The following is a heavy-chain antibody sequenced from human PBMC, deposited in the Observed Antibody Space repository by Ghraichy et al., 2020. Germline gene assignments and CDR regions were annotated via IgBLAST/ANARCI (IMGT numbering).Heavy chain of an antibody. J-gene: IGHJ6*02. Sequence: LSLTCAASGFTFSSYAMSWVRQAPGKGLEWVAVISYDGSYKYYPDSVRGRFTISRDNSKNTLFLQMDSLRTEDTAVYYCAKDSGDYVWGNYGVDVWGQGTTVTVSS. CDR1: GFTFSSYA. V-gene: IGHV3-30*18. CDR2: ISYDGSYK. CDR3: AKDSGDYVWGNYGVDV. D-gene: IGHD3-16*01.